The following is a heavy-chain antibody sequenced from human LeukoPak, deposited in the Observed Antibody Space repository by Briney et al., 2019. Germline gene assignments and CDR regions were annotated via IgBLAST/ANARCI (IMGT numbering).Heavy chain of an antibody. V-gene: IGHV4-59*01. CDR3: ARDHSPNDAFDI. D-gene: IGHD2-15*01. CDR2: FYYSGDT. J-gene: IGHJ3*02. CDR1: GDSIRGFY. Sequence: SETLSLTCNVSGDSIRGFYWGWIRQPPGKGLEWIGYFYYSGDTNYNPALESRLIISVDTSKNQFSLKLSSVTAADTAVYYCARDHSPNDAFDIWGQGTMVTVSS.